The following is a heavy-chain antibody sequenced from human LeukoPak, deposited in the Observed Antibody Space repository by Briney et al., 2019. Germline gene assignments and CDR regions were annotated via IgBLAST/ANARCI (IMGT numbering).Heavy chain of an antibody. CDR3: ARGEYNYFDY. CDR2: INAYNGHT. Sequence: ASVKVSCKASGGTFSSYAISWVRRAPGQGLEWVGWINAYNGHTNYVQNLQGRATMTTDTSTSTAYMELRSLRSDDTAVYYCARGEYNYFDYWGQGTLVTVSS. CDR1: GGTFSSYA. D-gene: IGHD2/OR15-2a*01. V-gene: IGHV1-18*01. J-gene: IGHJ4*02.